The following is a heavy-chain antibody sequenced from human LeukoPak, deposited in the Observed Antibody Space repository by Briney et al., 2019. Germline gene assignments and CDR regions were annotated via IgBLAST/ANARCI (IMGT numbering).Heavy chain of an antibody. J-gene: IGHJ4*02. CDR3: AKFGYCTNGVCDDY. D-gene: IGHD2-8*01. V-gene: IGHV3-30*18. CDR1: GFTFSSYA. CDR2: ISYDGSNR. Sequence: PGGSLRLSCAASGFTFSSYAMHWVRQAPGKGLEWVAVISYDGSNRYYADSVKGRFTISRDNSKNTLYLQMNSLRAEDTAVYYCAKFGYCTNGVCDDYWGQGTLVTVSS.